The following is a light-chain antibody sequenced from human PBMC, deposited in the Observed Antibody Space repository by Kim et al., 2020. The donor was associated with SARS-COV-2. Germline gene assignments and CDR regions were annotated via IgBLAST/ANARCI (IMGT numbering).Light chain of an antibody. V-gene: IGKV3-15*01. CDR1: QSVKNN. J-gene: IGKJ1*01. Sequence: ETVMTQFPVTLSVSPGESATPSCRASQSVKNNLAWYQHRPGQAPRLIIYDTSTRATGVPARFSGGGSGTEFTLTISSLQSEDFAVYYWQQYDDWPAFGQGTKVEIK. CDR2: DTS. CDR3: QQYDDWPA.